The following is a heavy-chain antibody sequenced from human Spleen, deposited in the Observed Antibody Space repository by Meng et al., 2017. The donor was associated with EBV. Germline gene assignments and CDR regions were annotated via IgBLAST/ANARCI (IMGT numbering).Heavy chain of an antibody. CDR1: GGSLTNYA. CDR3: ARGARFRELSGYLDY. Sequence: QVLLVQSGAGGKKPGSSVTVSCKASGGSLTNYAINWVRQAPGQGLEWVGGIIPLYGTPTYAQKFQGRVSIIADESSNTVYMDLSSLRSGDTAVYYCARGARFRELSGYLDYWGQGTLVTVSS. D-gene: IGHD3-10*01. CDR2: IIPLYGTP. V-gene: IGHV1-69*01. J-gene: IGHJ4*02.